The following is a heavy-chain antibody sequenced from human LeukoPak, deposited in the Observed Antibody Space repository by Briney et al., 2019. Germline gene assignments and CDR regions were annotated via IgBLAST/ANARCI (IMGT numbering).Heavy chain of an antibody. CDR1: GYTFTSYG. Sequence: RASVTVSCKASGYTFTSYGISWVRQAPGRGLEWMGWISAYNGNTNYAQKLKGRVTMTTDTSTSTAYMELRSLRSDDTAVYYCVRVEGIAAAGTSFDCWGQGTLVTVSS. D-gene: IGHD6-13*01. CDR3: VRVEGIAAAGTSFDC. V-gene: IGHV1-18*01. CDR2: ISAYNGNT. J-gene: IGHJ4*02.